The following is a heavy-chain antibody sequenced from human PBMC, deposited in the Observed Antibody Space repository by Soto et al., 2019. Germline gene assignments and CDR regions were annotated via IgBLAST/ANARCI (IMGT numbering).Heavy chain of an antibody. CDR3: AREDRGYDFWSGYFGSRYYYGMDV. CDR2: IIPIFGTA. J-gene: IGHJ6*02. CDR1: GGTFSSYA. Sequence: GASVKVSCKASGGTFSSYAISWVRQAPGQGLEWMGGIIPIFGTANYAQKFQGRATITADKSTSTAYMELSSLRSEDTAVYYCAREDRGYDFWSGYFGSRYYYGMDVWGQGTTVT. V-gene: IGHV1-69*06. D-gene: IGHD3-3*01.